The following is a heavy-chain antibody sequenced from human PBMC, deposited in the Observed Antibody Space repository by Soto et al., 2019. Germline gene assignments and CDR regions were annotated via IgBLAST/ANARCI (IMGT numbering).Heavy chain of an antibody. V-gene: IGHV3-9*02. CDR2: ISSNSATI. D-gene: IGHD4-17*01. CDR1: GFIADDYA. J-gene: IGHJ4*02. CDR3: VKDMKWGGMTTIHYFDS. Sequence: EMQLVESGGGLVQPGRSLRLSCVASGFIADDYAMHWVRQAPGKGLEWVSGISSNSATINYADSVKGRFTISRDNAKNSLFLQMNSLRPEDTAFYYCVKDMKWGGMTTIHYFDSWGQGTLVTVSS.